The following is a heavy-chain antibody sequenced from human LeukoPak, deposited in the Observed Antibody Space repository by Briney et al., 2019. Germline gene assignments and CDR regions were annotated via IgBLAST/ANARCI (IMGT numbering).Heavy chain of an antibody. V-gene: IGHV3-9*01. D-gene: IGHD6-19*01. J-gene: IGHJ5*02. CDR1: GFTFDDCA. Sequence: GGSLRLSCAASGFTFDDCAMHWVRQAPGKGLEWVSGISWNSGSIGYADSVKGRFTISRDNAKNSLYLQMNSLRAEDTALYYCAKDYWPYSSGWYFDPWGQGTLVTVSS. CDR2: ISWNSGSI. CDR3: AKDYWPYSSGWYFDP.